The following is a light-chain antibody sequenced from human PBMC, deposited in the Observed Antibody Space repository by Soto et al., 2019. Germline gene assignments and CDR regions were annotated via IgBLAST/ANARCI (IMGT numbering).Light chain of an antibody. V-gene: IGKV3-15*01. CDR1: QSVFSN. Sequence: EIVMTQSPATLSVSPGERATLSCRAGQSVFSNLAWYQQKPGQAPRLLIYGASTRATGIPARFSGSGSGTEFTLTISSLQSEDFAVYYCQHYNNWPPWTFGQGTKVEIK. CDR3: QHYNNWPPWT. CDR2: GAS. J-gene: IGKJ1*01.